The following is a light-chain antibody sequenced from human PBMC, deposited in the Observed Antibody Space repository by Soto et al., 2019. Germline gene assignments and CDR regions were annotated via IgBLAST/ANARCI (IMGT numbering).Light chain of an antibody. CDR2: DAS. J-gene: IGKJ5*01. V-gene: IGKV3-11*01. CDR1: QSVNSF. Sequence: ERVFTQSPATLSFSPGERATLSCRASQSVNSFLAWYQQKPGQAPRLLIYDASSRATGIPARFSGSGSGTDFILTISSLEPEDFAVYYCQQRENWPITFGHGTRLEIK. CDR3: QQRENWPIT.